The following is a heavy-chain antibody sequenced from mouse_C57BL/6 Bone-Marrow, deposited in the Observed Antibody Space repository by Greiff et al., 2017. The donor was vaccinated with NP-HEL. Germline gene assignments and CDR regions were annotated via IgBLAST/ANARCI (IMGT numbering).Heavy chain of an antibody. V-gene: IGHV3-5*01. J-gene: IGHJ2*01. Sequence: EVKLMESGPGLVKPSQTVFLTCTVTGISITTGNYRWSWIRQFPGNKLEWIGCIYYSGTITYNPSLTSRTTITRDTPKNQFFLEMNSLTAEDTATYYCARDMGYSNYDYFDYWGQGTTLTVSS. CDR2: IYYSGTI. CDR3: ARDMGYSNYDYFDY. D-gene: IGHD2-5*01. CDR1: GISITTGNYR.